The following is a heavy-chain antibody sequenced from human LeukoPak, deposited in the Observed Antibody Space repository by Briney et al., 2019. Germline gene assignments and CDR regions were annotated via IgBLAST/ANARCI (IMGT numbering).Heavy chain of an antibody. CDR1: GGSFSGYT. V-gene: IGHV4-34*01. CDR2: INHSGST. CDR3: ASLYSSSHDY. Sequence: PPGTRSPPGAVYGGSFSGYTWGWFRKPPGKGLEWIGEINHSGSTNYNPSLKSRVTISVDTSKNQFSLKLSSVTAADTAVYYCASLYSSSHDYWGQGTLVTVSS. J-gene: IGHJ4*02. D-gene: IGHD6-13*01.